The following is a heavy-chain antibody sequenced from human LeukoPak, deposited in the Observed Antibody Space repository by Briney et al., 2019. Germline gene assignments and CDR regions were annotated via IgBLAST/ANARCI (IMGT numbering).Heavy chain of an antibody. D-gene: IGHD3-22*01. J-gene: IGHJ4*02. V-gene: IGHV1-46*01. CDR1: GDTFTNYW. CDR3: ARGVYYYHSGGYYDFDY. CDR2: INAGGGAT. Sequence: GASVKVSCKTSGDTFTNYWVHWVRQAPGQGLQWMGFINAGGGATTYAQNFQGRVTMTRDTSSSTVYMDLSSLRSEDTAVYYCARGVYYYHSGGYYDFDYWGQGTLVTVSS.